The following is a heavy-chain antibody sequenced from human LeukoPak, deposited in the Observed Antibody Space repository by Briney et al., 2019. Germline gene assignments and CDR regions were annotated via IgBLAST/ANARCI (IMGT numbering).Heavy chain of an antibody. V-gene: IGHV5-51*01. D-gene: IGHD6-13*01. CDR2: IYPGDSDT. Sequence: GGSLKISCKGSGYSFTSYWIGWVRQMPGKGLEWMGIIYPGDSDTRYSPSFQGQVTISADKSISTAYLQWSSLKASDTAMYYCARRSRIAAAGTVLDYWGQGTLVTVSS. CDR1: GYSFTSYW. J-gene: IGHJ4*02. CDR3: ARRSRIAAAGTVLDY.